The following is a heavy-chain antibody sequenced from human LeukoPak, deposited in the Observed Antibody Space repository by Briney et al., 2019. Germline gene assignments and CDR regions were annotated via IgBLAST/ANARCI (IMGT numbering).Heavy chain of an antibody. D-gene: IGHD3-10*01. CDR2: IYYSGST. Sequence: SETLSLTCTVPGGSISNYYWSWIRQPPGKGLERIGYIYYSGSTNYNPSLKSRVTISVDTSKNQFSLKLSSVTAADTAVYYCASIANTYYYGSGSYFDYGMDVWAKGPRSPSP. J-gene: IGHJ6*02. CDR3: ASIANTYYYGSGSYFDYGMDV. CDR1: GGSISNYY. V-gene: IGHV4-59*12.